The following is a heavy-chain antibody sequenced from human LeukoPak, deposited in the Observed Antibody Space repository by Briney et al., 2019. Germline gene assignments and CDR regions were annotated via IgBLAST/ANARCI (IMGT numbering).Heavy chain of an antibody. CDR1: GFTFSSYG. CDR2: ISGSGGRT. CDR3: AKEVSIISRGLDY. D-gene: IGHD2-21*01. Sequence: DPGGPLRLSCAASGFTFSSYGMHWVRQAPGKGLEWVSAISGSGGRTYYADSVKGRVTISRDNSKNTLYLQMNSLRAEDTALYYCAKEVSIISRGLDYWGQGILVTVSS. J-gene: IGHJ4*02. V-gene: IGHV3-23*01.